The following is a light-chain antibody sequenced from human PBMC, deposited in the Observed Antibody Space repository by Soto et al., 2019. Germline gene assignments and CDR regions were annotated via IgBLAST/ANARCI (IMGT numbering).Light chain of an antibody. J-gene: IGKJ5*01. V-gene: IGKV3-15*01. CDR2: DAS. Sequence: EIVMTQSPATLSVSPGERATLSCRASQSVSSNLAWYQQKPGQAPRLLIYDASTRATGIPARFSGSGAGTEFTLTISSLQSEDFAVYHCQQYYNWPPITFGQGTRLEIK. CDR3: QQYYNWPPIT. CDR1: QSVSSN.